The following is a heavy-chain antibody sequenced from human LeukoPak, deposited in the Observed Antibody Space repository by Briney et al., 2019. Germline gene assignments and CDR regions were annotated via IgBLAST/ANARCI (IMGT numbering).Heavy chain of an antibody. Sequence: GGSLRLSCAASGFTFSSYAMHWVRQAPGKGLEWVAVISYDGSNKYYADSVKGRFTISRDNSKNTLYLQMNSLRAEDTAVYYCAKAGAATRVSLDYVWGSYPIYYYMDVWGKGTTVTVSS. CDR2: ISYDGSNK. V-gene: IGHV3-30*04. CDR1: GFTFSSYA. D-gene: IGHD3-16*01. J-gene: IGHJ6*03. CDR3: AKAGAATRVSLDYVWGSYPIYYYMDV.